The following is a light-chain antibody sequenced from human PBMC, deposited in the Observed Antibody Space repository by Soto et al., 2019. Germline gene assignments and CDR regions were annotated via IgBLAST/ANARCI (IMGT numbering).Light chain of an antibody. Sequence: ENVLTQSPATLSLSPGERATLSCRASQSVSRNLAWYQQKPGQAPRLLIFDASTRATGIPARFSGSGSGTDFALTISSLEPEDFAVYYCQQRSGWLLTFGGGTKVEIK. CDR3: QQRSGWLLT. V-gene: IGKV3-11*01. CDR1: QSVSRN. J-gene: IGKJ4*01. CDR2: DAS.